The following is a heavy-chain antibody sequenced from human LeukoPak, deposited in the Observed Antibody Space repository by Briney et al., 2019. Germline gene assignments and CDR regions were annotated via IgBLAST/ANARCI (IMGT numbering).Heavy chain of an antibody. CDR1: GYTFTGYY. CDR2: INPNSGGT. CDR3: ARSYGSGSYYSY. J-gene: IGHJ4*02. V-gene: IGHV1-2*02. D-gene: IGHD3-10*01. Sequence: ASVKVSCKASGYTFTGYYMHWVRQAPGQGLGWMGWINPNSGGTNYAQKFQGRVTMTRDTSISTAYMELGRLRSDDTAVYYCARSYGSGSYYSYWGQGTLVTVSS.